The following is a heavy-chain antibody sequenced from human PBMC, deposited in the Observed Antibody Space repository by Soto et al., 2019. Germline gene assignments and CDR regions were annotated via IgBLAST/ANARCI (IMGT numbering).Heavy chain of an antibody. CDR3: GPRGAVAPRGY. D-gene: IGHD2-15*01. V-gene: IGHV4-34*01. CDR1: GGSFSDFY. J-gene: IGHJ4*02. CDR2: INHIGYT. Sequence: PSETLSLTCAVSGGSFSDFYCTWIRQLPGKGLEWIGEINHIGYTNYNPSLESRVAISVDTSKNQFSLNLRSVTAADTAVYYCGPRGAVAPRGYWGQGTLVTVSS.